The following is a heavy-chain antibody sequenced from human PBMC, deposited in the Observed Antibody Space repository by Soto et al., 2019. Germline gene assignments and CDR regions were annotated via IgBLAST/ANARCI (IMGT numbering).Heavy chain of an antibody. CDR1: GDSVTENY. CDR2: MHYTGFS. J-gene: IGHJ4*02. V-gene: IGHV4-59*02. CDR3: ARALQRSSSSWYDY. Sequence: PSETLSLTCAFSGDSVTENYLTWIRQSPEKGLEWIGYMHYTGFSFSNPSLKSRVAMSVDKSKNEFTLKLSSVTAADTAVYYCARALQRSSSSWYDYWGQGTLDT. D-gene: IGHD6-13*01.